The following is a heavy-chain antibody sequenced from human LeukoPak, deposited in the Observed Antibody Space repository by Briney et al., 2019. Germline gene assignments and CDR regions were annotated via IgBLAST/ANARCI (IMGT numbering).Heavy chain of an antibody. CDR1: GFTFDDYT. J-gene: IGHJ4*02. D-gene: IGHD3-9*01. CDR3: AKDSYDILTGYYGFHFLDY. CDR2: ISWDGGST. V-gene: IGHV3-43*01. Sequence: GGSLRLSCAASGFTFDDYTMHWVRQAPGKGLEWVSLISWDGGSTYYADSVKGRFTISRDNSKNSLYLQMNSLRTEDTALYYCAKDSYDILTGYYGFHFLDYWGQGTLVTVSS.